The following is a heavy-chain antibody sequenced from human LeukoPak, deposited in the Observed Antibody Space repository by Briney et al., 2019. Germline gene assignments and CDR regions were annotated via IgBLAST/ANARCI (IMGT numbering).Heavy chain of an antibody. Sequence: SETLSLICTVSGGSISGSSHYWAWIRQPPGKGLEWIGSLFCGSSYNNPSLKSRVTMSVDTSKNQFSLKLSSVTAADTAVYYCARGVDSSSWYGVDPWGQGTLVTVSS. V-gene: IGHV4-39*07. CDR3: ARGVDSSSWYGVDP. CDR1: GGSISGSSHY. J-gene: IGHJ5*02. D-gene: IGHD6-13*01. CDR2: LFCGSS.